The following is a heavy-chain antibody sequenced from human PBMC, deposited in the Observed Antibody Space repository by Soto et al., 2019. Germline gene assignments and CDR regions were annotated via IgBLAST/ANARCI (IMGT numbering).Heavy chain of an antibody. CDR1: GGTFSSYA. CDR3: ARGSVYDKWGGNYYYGMDV. V-gene: IGHV1-69*12. Sequence: QVQLVQSGAEVKKPGSSVKVSCKASGGTFSSYAISWVRQAPGQGLEWMGGIIPIFGTANYAQKFQGRVTITADESTSPAYMELSSLRSEDTAVYYCARGSVYDKWGGNYYYGMDVWGQGTTVTVSS. D-gene: IGHD1-26*01. J-gene: IGHJ6*02. CDR2: IIPIFGTA.